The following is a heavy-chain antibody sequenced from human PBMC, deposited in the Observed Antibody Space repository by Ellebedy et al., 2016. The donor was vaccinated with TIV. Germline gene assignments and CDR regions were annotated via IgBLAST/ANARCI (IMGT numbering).Heavy chain of an antibody. Sequence: GGSLRLSXAGPKLAVRGNYMSWVRQAPGKGLECVALFYSGGSTYFADSVKGRFTISRDNSRNTVFLHMNRLRVEDTAVYYCARGFGDSADYYLYYYYGMDVWGQGTTVTVSS. J-gene: IGHJ6*02. D-gene: IGHD1-26*01. CDR2: FYSGGST. V-gene: IGHV3-53*01. CDR1: KLAVRGNY. CDR3: ARGFGDSADYYLYYYYGMDV.